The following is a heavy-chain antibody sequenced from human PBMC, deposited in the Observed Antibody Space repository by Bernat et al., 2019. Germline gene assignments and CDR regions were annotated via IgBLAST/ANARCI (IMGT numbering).Heavy chain of an antibody. V-gene: IGHV3-21*01. J-gene: IGHJ4*02. CDR1: GFTFSSYS. D-gene: IGHD3-22*01. CDR3: ARDREDYYDSSGYFPYYFDY. Sequence: EVQLLESGGGLVKPGGSLRLSCAASGFTFSSYSMNWVRQAPGKGLEWVSSISSSSSYIYYADSVKGRFTISRDNAKNSLYLQMNSLRAEDTAVYYCARDREDYYDSSGYFPYYFDYWGQGTLVTVSS. CDR2: ISSSSSYI.